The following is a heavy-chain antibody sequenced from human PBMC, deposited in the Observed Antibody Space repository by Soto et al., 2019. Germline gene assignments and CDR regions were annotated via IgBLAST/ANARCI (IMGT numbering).Heavy chain of an antibody. CDR3: ARDRGAYCSGGSCYNGYYYYGMDV. CDR1: GFTFSSYA. Sequence: QVQLVESGGGVVQPGRSLRLSCAASGFTFSSYAMHWVRQAPGKGLEWVAVISYDGSNKYYADSVKGRFTISRDNSKNTLXXQXNXXRAEDTAVYYCARDRGAYCSGGSCYNGYYYYGMDVWGQGTTVTVSS. V-gene: IGHV3-30-3*01. D-gene: IGHD2-15*01. CDR2: ISYDGSNK. J-gene: IGHJ6*02.